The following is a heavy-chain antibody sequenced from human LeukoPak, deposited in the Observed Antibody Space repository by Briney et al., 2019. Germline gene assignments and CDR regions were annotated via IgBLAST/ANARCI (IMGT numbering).Heavy chain of an antibody. Sequence: PSETLSLTCSVSYYSISTGYYWGWIRQPPGKGLEWIGSIYHSGSTYYNPSLKSRVTISVDTSKNQFSLRLSSVTAADTAVYHCARDDSYGSGRSDYWGQGTLVTVSS. CDR3: ARDDSYGSGRSDY. V-gene: IGHV4-38-2*02. CDR1: YYSISTGYY. J-gene: IGHJ4*02. D-gene: IGHD3-10*01. CDR2: IYHSGST.